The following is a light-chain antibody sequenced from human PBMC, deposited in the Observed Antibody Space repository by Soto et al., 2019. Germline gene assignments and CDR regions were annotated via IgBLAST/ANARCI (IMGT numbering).Light chain of an antibody. Sequence: QSALTQPASVSGSPGQSFTISCTGTSSDVGSYKLVSWYQQHPGKAPKLMIYEVTKGPSGVSDRFSGSKSGNTASLTISGLQAEDEADYYCCSYAGSGTWVFGGGTKLTVL. CDR2: EVT. V-gene: IGLV2-23*02. CDR1: SSDVGSYKL. CDR3: CSYAGSGTWV. J-gene: IGLJ3*02.